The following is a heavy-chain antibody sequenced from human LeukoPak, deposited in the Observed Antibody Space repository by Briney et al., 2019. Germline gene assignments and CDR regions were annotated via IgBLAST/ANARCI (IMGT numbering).Heavy chain of an antibody. J-gene: IGHJ3*02. CDR2: LIPIFVTA. CDR3: ARNIVLSDAFDI. V-gene: IGHV1-69*06. Sequence: SVNLSCNASGGTFTSYAISWGRKAPGQGLDRNGGLIPIFVTANYAQKFQSRVTITADKSTSTAYMELSSLRSEETAVYYCARNIVLSDAFDIWDQGTMVTVSS. CDR1: GGTFTSYA. D-gene: IGHD2-8*01.